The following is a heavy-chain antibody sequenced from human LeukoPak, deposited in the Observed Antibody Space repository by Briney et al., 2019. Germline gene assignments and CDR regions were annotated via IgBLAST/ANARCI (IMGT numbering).Heavy chain of an antibody. J-gene: IGHJ4*02. Sequence: ASVKVSCKASGYTFTSYYMHWVRQAPGQGLEWMGIINPSGGSTSYAQKFQGRVTMTRDTSTSTVYMELSRLRSDDTAVYYCVRGDPHYVWGSYRYNWCDYWGQGTLVTVSS. CDR1: GYTFTSYY. CDR3: VRGDPHYVWGSYRYNWCDY. D-gene: IGHD3-16*02. CDR2: INPSGGST. V-gene: IGHV1-46*01.